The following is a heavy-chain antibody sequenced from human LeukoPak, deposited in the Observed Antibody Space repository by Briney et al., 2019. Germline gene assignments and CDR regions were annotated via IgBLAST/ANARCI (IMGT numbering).Heavy chain of an antibody. V-gene: IGHV4-34*01. CDR1: GGPFSGYY. D-gene: IGHD3-3*01. CDR3: ARGPTTYYNFWSGPVFDY. Sequence: PSETLSLXCAVYGGPFSGYYWSWLRQPPGKGLEWIGEINHSGTTNYNPSLKSRVTISVDTSKNQFSLNLSSVTAADTAVYYCARGPTTYYNFWSGPVFDYWGQGTLVTVSS. J-gene: IGHJ4*02. CDR2: INHSGTT.